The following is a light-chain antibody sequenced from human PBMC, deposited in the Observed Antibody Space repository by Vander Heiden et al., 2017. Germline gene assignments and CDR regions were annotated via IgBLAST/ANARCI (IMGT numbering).Light chain of an antibody. CDR1: SSNIGSNY. J-gene: IGLJ2*01. V-gene: IGLV1-47*02. CDR3: AAWDDSLSAVV. CDR2: SNN. Sequence: QSVLTQPPSASGTHGQRVTISCSGSSSNIGSNYVYWYQQLPGTAPKLLIYSNNQRPSGVPDRFSGSKSGTSASLAISGLRSEDEADYYCAAWDDSLSAVVFGGGTKLTVL.